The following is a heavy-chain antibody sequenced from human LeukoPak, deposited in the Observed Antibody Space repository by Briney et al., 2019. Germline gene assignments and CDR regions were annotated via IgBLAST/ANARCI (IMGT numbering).Heavy chain of an antibody. Sequence: SETLSLTYAVSCYFISRGYYWGWIRQPPGKGLEWIGSIYHSGSTYYNPSPKSRVTISVDTSKNQFSLKLSSVTASGTAAYESEREPELIWCGELSEYYYLDVWGKGTTVTVSS. CDR2: IYHSGST. CDR1: CYFISRGYY. CDR3: EREPELIWCGELSEYYYLDV. J-gene: IGHJ6*03. D-gene: IGHD3-10*01. V-gene: IGHV4-38-2*02.